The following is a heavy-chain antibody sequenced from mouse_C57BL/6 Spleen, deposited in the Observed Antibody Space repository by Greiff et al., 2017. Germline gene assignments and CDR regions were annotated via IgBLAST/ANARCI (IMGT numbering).Heavy chain of an antibody. CDR1: GYTFTSYW. CDR2: IDPSDSYT. CDR3: ARMDY. Sequence: QVQLQQPGAELVMPGASVKLSCKASGYTFTSYWMHWVKQRPGQGLEWIGEIDPSDSYTNYNQKFKGKSTLTVDKSSSTAYMRLSSLTSEDSAVDYCARMDYWGQGTSVTVSS. J-gene: IGHJ4*01. V-gene: IGHV1-69*01.